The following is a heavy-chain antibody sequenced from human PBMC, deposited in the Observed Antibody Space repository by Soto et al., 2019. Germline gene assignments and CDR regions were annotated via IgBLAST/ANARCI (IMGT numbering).Heavy chain of an antibody. CDR2: INHSGST. Sequence: SSETLSLTCAVYGGSFSGYYWSWIRQPPGKGLEWIGEINHSGSTNYNPSLKSRVTISVDTSKNQFSLKLSSVTAADTAVYYCARGGRYYGSGSSALGYWGQGTLVTVSS. CDR3: ARGGRYYGSGSSALGY. D-gene: IGHD3-10*01. J-gene: IGHJ4*02. CDR1: GGSFSGYY. V-gene: IGHV4-34*01.